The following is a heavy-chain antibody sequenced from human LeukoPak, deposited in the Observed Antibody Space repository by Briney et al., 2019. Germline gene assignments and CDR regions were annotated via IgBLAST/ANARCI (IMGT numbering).Heavy chain of an antibody. CDR2: IYPADSDT. D-gene: IGHD1-1*01. J-gene: IGHJ4*02. CDR1: GYSFTTYW. CDR3: ARRGWNGQYYFDF. Sequence: GESLQISCKGSGYSFTTYWIAWVRQLPGKGLECMGIIYPADSDTRYSPSFQGQVTISADKSITTAYLQWSSLKASDTAIYYCARRGWNGQYYFDFWGQGTLVTVSS. V-gene: IGHV5-51*01.